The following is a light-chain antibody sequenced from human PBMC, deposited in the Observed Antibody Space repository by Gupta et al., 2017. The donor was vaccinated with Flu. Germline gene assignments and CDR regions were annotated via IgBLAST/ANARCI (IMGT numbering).Light chain of an antibody. CDR1: HTLLHTDGKTY. Sequence: SCKSSHTLLHTDGKTYLNWYVQRPGLPPQLLIYEGSKRFSGVSDRFNATGSQTDFTLHIRRVEAEEVGVYFCMQSVQMPPITFGGGTRVET. J-gene: IGKJ4*01. V-gene: IGKV2D-29*01. CDR2: EGS. CDR3: MQSVQMPPIT.